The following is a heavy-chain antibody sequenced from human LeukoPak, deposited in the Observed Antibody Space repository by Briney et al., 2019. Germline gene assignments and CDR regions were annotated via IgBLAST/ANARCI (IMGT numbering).Heavy chain of an antibody. CDR1: GFTPYFFV. Sequence: RGSLRHSRLAPGFTPYFFVTHWVRHAPGRGLERVAFIRYDGSNTYHADSVKGRFTISRDNSKNTVSLQMTGLRVEDTALYSCAKDPRNSTWYYSYYHYYMDVWGKGTTVTVSS. V-gene: IGHV3-30*02. CDR3: AKDPRNSTWYYSYYHYYMDV. J-gene: IGHJ6*03. D-gene: IGHD6-13*01. CDR2: IRYDGSNT.